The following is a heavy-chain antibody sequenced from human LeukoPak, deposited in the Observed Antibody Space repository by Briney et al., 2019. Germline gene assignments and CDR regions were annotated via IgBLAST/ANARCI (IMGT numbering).Heavy chain of an antibody. V-gene: IGHV4-59*01. J-gene: IGHJ5*02. CDR1: GGSITRYS. CDR2: FYYSGST. D-gene: IGHD2-15*01. Sequence: PSETLSLTCTVSGGSITRYSWSWIRLPPGKGLEWIGYFYYSGSTKYNPSLKSRVTISVDTSRTHFSLKLSSVTAADTAMYYCARDRGYCSGNNCYRWFDPWGQGTLVTVSS. CDR3: ARDRGYCSGNNCYRWFDP.